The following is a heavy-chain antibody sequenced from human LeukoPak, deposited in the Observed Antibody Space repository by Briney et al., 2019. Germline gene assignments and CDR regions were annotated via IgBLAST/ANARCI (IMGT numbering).Heavy chain of an antibody. CDR1: GGSISSYY. J-gene: IGHJ5*02. V-gene: IGHV4-59*01. Sequence: SETLSLTCTVSGGSISSYYWSWIRQPPGKGLEWIGYIYYSGSTNYNPSLKSRVTISVDTSKNQFSLKLSSVTAADTAVYYCARVAYSSSWYWFDPWGQGTLVTVSS. CDR2: IYYSGST. D-gene: IGHD6-13*01. CDR3: ARVAYSSSWYWFDP.